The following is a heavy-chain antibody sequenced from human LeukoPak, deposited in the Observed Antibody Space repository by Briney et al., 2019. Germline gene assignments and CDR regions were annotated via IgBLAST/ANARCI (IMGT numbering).Heavy chain of an antibody. CDR1: RFTFSNAW. D-gene: IGHD5-12*01. Sequence: PEGSLRLSCAASRFTFSNAWMTWVRQAPGKGLEWVGRIKSKTDGGTTDYAAPVKGRFTISRDDSENTLYLQMNSLKTEDTAVYYCARIYKVAYFDYWGQGTLVSVSS. J-gene: IGHJ4*02. CDR3: ARIYKVAYFDY. CDR2: IKSKTDGGTT. V-gene: IGHV3-15*01.